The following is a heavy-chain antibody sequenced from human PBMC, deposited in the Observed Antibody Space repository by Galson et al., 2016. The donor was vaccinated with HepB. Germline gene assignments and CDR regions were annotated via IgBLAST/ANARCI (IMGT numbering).Heavy chain of an antibody. CDR3: AKEAYSSGWYRD. CDR1: GYTFTNYA. Sequence: SVKVSCKASGYTFTNYAMHWVRQAPGQRLEWMGWINPGNGDTKYSETFQGRVAFTRDKSARTAYLVLSSIRAEDTAVYYCAKEAYSSGWYRDWGQGTLVTVSS. CDR2: INPGNGDT. D-gene: IGHD6-19*01. V-gene: IGHV1-3*01. J-gene: IGHJ4*02.